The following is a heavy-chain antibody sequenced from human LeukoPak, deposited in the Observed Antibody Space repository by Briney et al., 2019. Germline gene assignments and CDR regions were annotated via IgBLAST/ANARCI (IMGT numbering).Heavy chain of an antibody. J-gene: IGHJ4*02. D-gene: IGHD1-1*01. CDR3: AREATTSRPGDY. CDR1: GFTFSIYA. V-gene: IGHV3-7*01. Sequence: SGGSLRLSCAASGFTFSIYAMSWVRQAPGKGLEWVANVNQDGSETHYVDSVKGRFTISRDNAKNSLFLQLNSLRAEDTAVYYCAREATTSRPGDYWGLGTLVTVSS. CDR2: VNQDGSET.